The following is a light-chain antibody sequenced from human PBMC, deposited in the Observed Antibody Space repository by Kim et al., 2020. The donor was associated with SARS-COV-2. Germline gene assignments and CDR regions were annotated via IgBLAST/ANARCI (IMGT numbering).Light chain of an antibody. CDR1: SSDIGAYNY. Sequence: QSVLTQPASVSGSPGQSITISCTGTSSDIGAYNYVSWYRQHPGKPPQLIIYDVYNRPSGISDRFSGSKSGNTASLTISGLQAEDQGDYYCSSYARGVIRLFGGGTQVTVL. CDR3: SSYARGVIRL. J-gene: IGLJ3*02. V-gene: IGLV2-14*03. CDR2: DVY.